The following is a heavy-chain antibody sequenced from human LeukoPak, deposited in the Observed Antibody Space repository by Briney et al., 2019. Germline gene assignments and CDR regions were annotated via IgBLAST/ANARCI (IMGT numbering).Heavy chain of an antibody. Sequence: PSETLSLTCAVYGGSFSGYYWSWIRQPPGKGLEWIGEINHSGSTNYNPSLKSRVTISVDTSKNQFSLKLSSVTAADTAVYYCARGVGAGGLYFGYWGQGTLVTVSS. J-gene: IGHJ4*02. CDR2: INHSGST. V-gene: IGHV4-34*01. CDR3: ARGVGAGGLYFGY. CDR1: GGSFSGYY. D-gene: IGHD3-16*01.